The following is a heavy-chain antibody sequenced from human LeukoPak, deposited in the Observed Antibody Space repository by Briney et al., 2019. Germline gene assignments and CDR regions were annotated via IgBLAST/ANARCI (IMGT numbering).Heavy chain of an antibody. J-gene: IGHJ6*03. CDR1: GFTFSSYA. V-gene: IGHV3-64*01. CDR2: ISSNGGST. CDR3: ARISEMVGDYYYYYYMDV. Sequence: GGSLRLSCAASGFTFSSYAMHWVRQAPGKGLEYVSAISSNGGSTYYANSVKGRFTISRDNAKNSLYLQMNSLRAEDTAVYYCARISEMVGDYYYYYYMDVWGKGTTVTVSS. D-gene: IGHD5-24*01.